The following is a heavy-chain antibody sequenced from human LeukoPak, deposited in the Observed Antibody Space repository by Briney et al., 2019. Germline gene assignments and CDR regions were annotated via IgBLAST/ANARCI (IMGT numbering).Heavy chain of an antibody. CDR3: ARGRPGSGWSFDY. Sequence: ASVKVSCKASGYTFTPHDMHWVRQAPGQGLEWMGIINPSGGTTNYAQKFQGRVTMTRDTSTTTLYMELSSLRSEDTAVYYCARGRPGSGWSFDYWGRGTLVTVSS. J-gene: IGHJ4*02. CDR1: GYTFTPHD. CDR2: INPSGGTT. D-gene: IGHD6-19*01. V-gene: IGHV1-46*01.